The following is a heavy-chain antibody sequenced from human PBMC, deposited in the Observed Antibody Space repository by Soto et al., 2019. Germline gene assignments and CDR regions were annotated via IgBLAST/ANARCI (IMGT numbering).Heavy chain of an antibody. CDR3: ARDDLVRYYYYAMDV. D-gene: IGHD6-6*01. CDR1: GYTFTIFA. J-gene: IGHJ6*02. V-gene: IGHV1-3*01. Sequence: ASVKVSCKASGYTFTIFAIHWVRQAPGQRLEWMGWINAGNGNTKYSQKLQGRVTITRDTSASTTYMELSSLRSEDTAVYYCARDDLVRYYYYAMDVWGQGTTVTVSS. CDR2: INAGNGNT.